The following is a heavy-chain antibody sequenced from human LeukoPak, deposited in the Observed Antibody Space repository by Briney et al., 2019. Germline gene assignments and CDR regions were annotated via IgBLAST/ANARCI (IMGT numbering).Heavy chain of an antibody. CDR1: GGSISSYY. V-gene: IGHV4-59*01. D-gene: IGHD3-22*01. CDR2: IVYNRST. CDR3: ARARYYYDNSVYPAVRFDF. Sequence: SETLSLTCTVSGGSISSYYWSWIRQPPGKELEWIGYIVYNRSTNYSPSLKSRVTISVDTSQNQFSLKLTSVTAADTAVYYCARARYYYDNSVYPAVRFDFWGQGILVTVS. J-gene: IGHJ4*02.